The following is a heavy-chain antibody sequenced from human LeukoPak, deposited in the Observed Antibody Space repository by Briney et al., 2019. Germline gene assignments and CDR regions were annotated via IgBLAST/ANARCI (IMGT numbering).Heavy chain of an antibody. CDR2: IYTSGST. D-gene: IGHD3-9*01. J-gene: IGHJ5*02. Sequence: SETLSLTCTVSGGSISSSSYYWGWIRQPPGKGLEWIGRIYTSGSTNYNPSLKSRVTISVDTSKNQFSLKLSSVTAADTAVYYCARHRYLDPWGQGTLVTVSS. CDR1: GGSISSSSYY. V-gene: IGHV4-61*05. CDR3: ARHRYLDP.